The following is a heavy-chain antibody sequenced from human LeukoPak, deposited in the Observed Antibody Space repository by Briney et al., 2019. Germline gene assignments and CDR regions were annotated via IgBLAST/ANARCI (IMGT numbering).Heavy chain of an antibody. CDR1: GYSISSGYF. J-gene: IGHJ3*02. Sequence: SETLSLTCTVSGYSISSGYFWGWIRQPPGKGLEWIGVYHVGTTNYNPSLKSRVTISVDRSKNQMSLKLSSVTAADTAVYYCARCLGFLIGSSWYPDAFDIWGQGTMVTVSS. D-gene: IGHD6-13*01. V-gene: IGHV4-38-2*02. CDR3: ARCLGFLIGSSWYPDAFDI. CDR2: VYHVGTT.